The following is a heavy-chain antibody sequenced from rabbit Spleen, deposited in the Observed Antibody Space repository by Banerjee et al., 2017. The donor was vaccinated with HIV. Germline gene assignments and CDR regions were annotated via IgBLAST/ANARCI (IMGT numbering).Heavy chain of an antibody. V-gene: IGHV1S45*01. CDR1: GFSFSSGYD. CDR2: IYTGNGKN. CDR3: ARHNGGYSLFFRL. Sequence: QEQLEESGGGLVKPEGSLTLTCTASGFSFSSGYDMSWVRQAPGKGLEWIGFIYTGNGKNYYANWATGRFTIYKASSTTVALQMARRTAADTAMYYCARHNGGYSLFFRLWGPGTLVTVS. D-gene: IGHD7-1*01. J-gene: IGHJ4*01.